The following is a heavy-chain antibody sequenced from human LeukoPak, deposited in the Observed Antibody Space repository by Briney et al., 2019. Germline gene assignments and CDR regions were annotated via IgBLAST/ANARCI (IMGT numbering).Heavy chain of an antibody. CDR1: GFTFSSYA. J-gene: IGHJ4*02. Sequence: GGSLRLSCAASGFTFSSYAMSWVRQAPGKGLEWVSAIRDSGSSTHYANSVKGRFTTSRDNSKNTLFLQMNSLRAEDTAIYYCAKYGPQDSGSSHFDYWGQGALVTVSS. V-gene: IGHV3-23*01. CDR2: IRDSGSST. CDR3: AKYGPQDSGSSHFDY. D-gene: IGHD1-26*01.